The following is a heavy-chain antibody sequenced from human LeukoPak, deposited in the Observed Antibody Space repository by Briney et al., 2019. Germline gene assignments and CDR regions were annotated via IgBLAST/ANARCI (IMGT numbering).Heavy chain of an antibody. CDR1: GGSISSDYY. CDR2: IYYTGTT. CDR3: ARVDTYYYDSSGYYYYFDY. Sequence: SETLSLTCSVSGGSISSDYYWGWVRQPPGKGLEWVASIYYTGTTFYNPSLSSRVTMSADTSNNHFSLKMRSVTAADTAVYYCARVDTYYYDSSGYYYYFDYWGQGTLVTVSS. V-gene: IGHV4-39*02. J-gene: IGHJ4*02. D-gene: IGHD3-22*01.